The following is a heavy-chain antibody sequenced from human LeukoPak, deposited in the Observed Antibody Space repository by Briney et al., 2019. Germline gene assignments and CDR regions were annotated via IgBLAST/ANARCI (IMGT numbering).Heavy chain of an antibody. J-gene: IGHJ3*02. D-gene: IGHD5-12*01. CDR1: GFTFSSYS. V-gene: IGHV3-21*01. CDR2: ISSSSYI. CDR3: ARDGWLPETLLDAFDI. Sequence: PGGSLRLSCAASGFTFSSYSMNWVRQAPGKGLEWVSSISSSSYIYYADSVKGRFTISRDNAKNSLYLQMNSLRAEDTAVYYCARDGWLPETLLDAFDIWGQGTMVTVSS.